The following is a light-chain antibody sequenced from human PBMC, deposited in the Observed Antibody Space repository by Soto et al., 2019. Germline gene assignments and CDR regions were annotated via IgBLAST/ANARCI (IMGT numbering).Light chain of an antibody. V-gene: IGLV2-14*01. J-gene: IGLJ3*02. CDR3: SSYTTSNTGV. Sequence: QSVLTQPASVSGSPGQSITISCTGTSTDVGTYNFVSWYQQHPGKAPKVMIYDVTNRPSGVSNRFSGSKSGNTASLTISGLQAEDEADYFCSSYTTSNTGVFGGGTKLTVL. CDR2: DVT. CDR1: STDVGTYNF.